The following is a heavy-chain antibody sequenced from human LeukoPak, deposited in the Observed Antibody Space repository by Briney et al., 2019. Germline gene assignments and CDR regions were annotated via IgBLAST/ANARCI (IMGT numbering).Heavy chain of an antibody. CDR2: ITYSGGNT. CDR3: TKAVSEYSSSSWDY. J-gene: IGHJ4*02. D-gene: IGHD6-6*01. CDR1: GFIFSTCA. Sequence: PGGSLRLSCAASGFIFSTCAMSWVRQAPGKGLEWVSTITYSGGNTHYADSVRGRFTISRDNSKNTLYLQMNSLRAEDTAVYYCTKAVSEYSSSSWDYWGQGTLVTVSS. V-gene: IGHV3-23*01.